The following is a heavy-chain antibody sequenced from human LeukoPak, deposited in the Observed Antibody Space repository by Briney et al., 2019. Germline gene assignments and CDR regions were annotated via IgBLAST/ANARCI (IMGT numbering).Heavy chain of an antibody. D-gene: IGHD2-15*01. J-gene: IGHJ4*02. CDR2: IWYDGSNK. Sequence: GGSLRLSCAASGFTFSSYGMHWVRQAPGKGLEWVAVIWYDGSNKYYADSVKGRFTISRDSSKNTLYLQMNSLRAEDTAVYYCARDRIIEKYYFDYWGQGTLVTVSS. CDR3: ARDRIIEKYYFDY. CDR1: GFTFSSYG. V-gene: IGHV3-33*01.